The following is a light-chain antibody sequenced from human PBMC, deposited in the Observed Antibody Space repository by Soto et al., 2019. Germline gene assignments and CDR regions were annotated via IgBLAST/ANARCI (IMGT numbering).Light chain of an antibody. CDR1: QSVSIH. CDR3: QQRNNWPRST. V-gene: IGKV3-11*01. Sequence: ETVMTQSPGTLSVSLGERATLSCRASQSVSIHLAWYQQKPGQAPRLLIYDTSTRATGIPARFSGSGSGTDFTLTISSLEPEDFAVYYCQQRNNWPRSTFGQGTRLEIK. CDR2: DTS. J-gene: IGKJ5*01.